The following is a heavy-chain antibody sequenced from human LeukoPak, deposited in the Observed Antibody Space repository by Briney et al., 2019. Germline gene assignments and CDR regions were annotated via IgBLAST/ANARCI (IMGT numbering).Heavy chain of an antibody. CDR3: ARGGYYDSSGYYYYYYYMDV. CDR2: IYYSGST. V-gene: IGHV4-59*01. D-gene: IGHD3-22*01. J-gene: IGHJ6*03. Sequence: SETLSLTCAVSGGSISSYYWSWIRQPPGKGLEWVGYIYYSGSTNYNPSLKSRVTISVDTSKNQFSLKLSSVTAADTAVYYCARGGYYDSSGYYYYYYYMDVWGKGTTVTVSS. CDR1: GGSISSYY.